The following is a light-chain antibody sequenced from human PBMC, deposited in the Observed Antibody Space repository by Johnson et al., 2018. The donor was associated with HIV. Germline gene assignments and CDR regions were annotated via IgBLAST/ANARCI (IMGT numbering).Light chain of an antibody. Sequence: QSVLTQPPSVSAAPGQKVTISCSGSSSNIGNNFVSWYQQLPGTAPQLLIFENYKRPSWIPDRFSGSKSGASATLAITGLQPGDEADYYCGTWDTTLNVYVCGSGTKVTVL. CDR3: GTWDTTLNVYV. J-gene: IGLJ1*01. CDR2: ENY. V-gene: IGLV1-51*02. CDR1: SSNIGNNF.